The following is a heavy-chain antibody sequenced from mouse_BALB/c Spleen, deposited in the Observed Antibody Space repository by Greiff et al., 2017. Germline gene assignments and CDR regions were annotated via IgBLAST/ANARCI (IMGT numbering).Heavy chain of an antibody. CDR1: GFTFSDYG. D-gene: IGHD3-3*01. J-gene: IGHJ2*01. CDR3: ARDWGQGYFDY. V-gene: IGHV5-15*02. CDR2: ISNLAYSI. Sequence: EVQGVESGGGLVQPGGSRKLSCAASGFTFSDYGMAWVRQAPGKGPEWVAFISNLAYSIYYADTVTGRFTISRENAKNTLYLEMSSLRSEDTAMYYCARDWGQGYFDYWGQGTTLTVSS.